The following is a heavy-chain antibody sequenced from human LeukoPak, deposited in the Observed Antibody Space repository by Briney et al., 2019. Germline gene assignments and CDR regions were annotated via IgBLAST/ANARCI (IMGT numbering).Heavy chain of an antibody. Sequence: PGRSLRLSCAASGFTFSSYAMHWVRQAPGKGLEWVAVISYDGSNKYYADSVKGRFTISRDNSKNTLYLQMNSLRAEDTAVYYCARDRYYGSGSYYYYGMDVWGQGTTVTVSS. J-gene: IGHJ6*02. V-gene: IGHV3-30*04. CDR2: ISYDGSNK. CDR3: ARDRYYGSGSYYYYGMDV. D-gene: IGHD3-10*01. CDR1: GFTFSSYA.